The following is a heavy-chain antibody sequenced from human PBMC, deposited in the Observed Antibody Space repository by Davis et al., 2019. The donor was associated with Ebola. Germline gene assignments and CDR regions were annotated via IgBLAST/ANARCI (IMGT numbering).Heavy chain of an antibody. D-gene: IGHD5-18*01. J-gene: IGHJ4*02. V-gene: IGHV4-34*01. Sequence: MPSETLSLTCAVYGGSFSGYYWSWIRQPPGKGLEWIGEINHRGSTNYNPSLKSRVTISVDTSKNQFSLKLSSVTAADTAVYYCATTLRGYSYGYDYWGQGTLVTVSS. CDR2: INHRGST. CDR1: GGSFSGYY. CDR3: ATTLRGYSYGYDY.